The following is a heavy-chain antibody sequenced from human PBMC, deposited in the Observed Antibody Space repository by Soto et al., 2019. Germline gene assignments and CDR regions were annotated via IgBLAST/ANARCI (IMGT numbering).Heavy chain of an antibody. CDR1: GYTFTSYA. CDR2: INTNTGNP. CDR3: ARDRERILSGPATSRVGGY. D-gene: IGHD1-26*01. Sequence: QVPLVQSGSELKKPGASVKVSCKASGYTFTSYAMNWVRQAPGQGLEWMGWINTNTGNPTYAQGFTGRFVFSLDTSVSTAYLQICSLKAEDTAVYYCARDRERILSGPATSRVGGYWGQGTLVTVSS. V-gene: IGHV7-4-1*01. J-gene: IGHJ4*02.